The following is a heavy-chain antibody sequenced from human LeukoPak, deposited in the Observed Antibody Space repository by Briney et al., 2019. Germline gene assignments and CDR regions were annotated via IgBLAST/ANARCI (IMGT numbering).Heavy chain of an antibody. J-gene: IGHJ4*02. CDR2: INPSGGST. Sequence: GASVKVSCKASGYTFTSYCMHWVRQAPGQGLEWMGIINPSGGSTSYAQKFQGRVTMTRDTSTSTIYMELSSLRSEDTAVYYCAREGVVVVPALVGPGAAATPDFDYWGQGTLVTVSS. D-gene: IGHD2-2*01. V-gene: IGHV1-46*01. CDR1: GYTFTSYC. CDR3: AREGVVVVPALVGPGAAATPDFDY.